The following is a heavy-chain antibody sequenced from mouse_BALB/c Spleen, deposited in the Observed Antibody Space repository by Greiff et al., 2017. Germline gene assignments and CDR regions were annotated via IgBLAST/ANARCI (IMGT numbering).Heavy chain of an antibody. Sequence: DVKLVESGPGLVKPSQSLSLTCTVTGYSITSDYAWNWIRQFPGNKLEWMGYISYSGSTSYNPSLKSRISITRDTSKNQFFLQLNSVTTEDTATYYCASKNILYYFDYWGQGTTLTVSS. V-gene: IGHV3-2*02. CDR3: ASKNILYYFDY. J-gene: IGHJ2*01. CDR2: ISYSGST. CDR1: GYSITSDYA. D-gene: IGHD1-3*01.